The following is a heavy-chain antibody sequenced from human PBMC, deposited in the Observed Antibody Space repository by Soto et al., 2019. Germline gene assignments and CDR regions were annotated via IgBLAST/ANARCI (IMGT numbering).Heavy chain of an antibody. Sequence: GGSLRLSCAASGFTFSSYAMSWVRQAPGKGLEWVSAISGSGGSTYYADSVKGRFTISRDNSKNTLYLQMNSLRAEDTAVYYCAKGYCSSTSCLNYYYYMDVWGEGTTVTVSS. D-gene: IGHD2-2*01. J-gene: IGHJ6*03. CDR2: ISGSGGST. CDR1: GFTFSSYA. CDR3: AKGYCSSTSCLNYYYYMDV. V-gene: IGHV3-23*01.